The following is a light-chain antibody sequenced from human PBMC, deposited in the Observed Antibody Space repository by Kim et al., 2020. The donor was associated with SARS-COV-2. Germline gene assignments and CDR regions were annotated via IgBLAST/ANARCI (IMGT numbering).Light chain of an antibody. CDR2: GKN. CDR3: KSPESKGDLRV. J-gene: IGLJ3*02. CDR1: SPRSYY. V-gene: IGLV3-19*01. Sequence: ALGQKVRVTCQGDSPRSYYAIWYQQKPGRAPVLVIFGKNNRPSGIPSRLSGSNPRTTASLSITGAQAEDEADYYCKSPESKGDLRVFGGGTQLTVL.